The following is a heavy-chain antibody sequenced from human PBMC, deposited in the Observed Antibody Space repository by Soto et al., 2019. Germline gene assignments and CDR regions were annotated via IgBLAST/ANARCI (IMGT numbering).Heavy chain of an antibody. D-gene: IGHD2-15*01. CDR1: GGTFSSYA. Sequence: QVQLVQSGAEVTKPGSSVKVSCKASGGTFSSYAISWVRQAPGQGLEWMGGIIPIFGTANYAQKFQGRVPSTADEATSTDYMELSSLRAEDTAVYYCARGRDIVVVVAATCHYGMDVWGQGTTVTVSS. V-gene: IGHV1-69*12. J-gene: IGHJ6*02. CDR3: ARGRDIVVVVAATCHYGMDV. CDR2: IIPIFGTA.